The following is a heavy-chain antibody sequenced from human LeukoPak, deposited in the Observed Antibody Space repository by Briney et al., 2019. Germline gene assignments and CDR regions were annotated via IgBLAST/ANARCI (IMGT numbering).Heavy chain of an antibody. Sequence: PSETLSLTCTVSGGAIASGGYSWNWFRQSPGKGLEWIGCIYDRGPAYYNPSLKSRFTISVDRPKNQFFLNVTSLTAADTAVYYCARSRQASGLLSSWGQGTPVVVSS. J-gene: IGHJ5*02. CDR1: GGAIASGGYS. V-gene: IGHV4-30-2*06. CDR3: ARSRQASGLLSS. D-gene: IGHD3-10*01. CDR2: IYDRGPA.